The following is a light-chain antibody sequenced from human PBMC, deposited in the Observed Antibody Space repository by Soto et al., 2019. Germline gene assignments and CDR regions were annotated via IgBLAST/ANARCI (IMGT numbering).Light chain of an antibody. CDR2: YGY. J-gene: IGKJ2*01. CDR3: QQYDTSFRYT. V-gene: IGKV1-5*01. CDR1: QTINNK. Sequence: DIQMTQSPSTLSSSVGDRVTITCRASQTINNKLAWHQKKPGTDPNLLIYYGYTLESGVLSRFSGSGSATEFTLTIGSLQPDDFANYYCQQYDTSFRYTFGQGTKLDIK.